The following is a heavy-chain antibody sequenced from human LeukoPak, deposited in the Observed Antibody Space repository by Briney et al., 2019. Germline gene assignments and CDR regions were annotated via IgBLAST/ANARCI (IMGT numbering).Heavy chain of an antibody. D-gene: IGHD3-10*01. Sequence: SQTLSLTCTVSGGSISSSDYYWTWIRHHPGKGLEWIGYIYYSGSTYYNPSLKSRLSISVETSKNQFSLKLSSVTAADTALYYCARDTGGYFDYWGQGTLVTVSS. V-gene: IGHV4-31*03. CDR3: ARDTGGYFDY. CDR2: IYYSGST. CDR1: GGSISSSDYY. J-gene: IGHJ4*02.